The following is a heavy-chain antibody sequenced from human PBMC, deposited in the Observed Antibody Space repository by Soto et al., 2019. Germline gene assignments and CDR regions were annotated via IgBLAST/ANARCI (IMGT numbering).Heavy chain of an antibody. J-gene: IGHJ4*02. D-gene: IGHD6-19*01. Sequence: VQLQQSGPGLVKPSETLSLTCSVSGGSVSSGSFHWSWIRESPGKGLQFIGSIFYNGTANYTRSLKNRVAISIDTSQSQFSLKLVSVAAADTAVYYCARIGGWYDIDFWGQGNLVTVSS. CDR1: GGSVSSGSFH. CDR2: IFYNGTA. CDR3: ARIGGWYDIDF. V-gene: IGHV4-61*01.